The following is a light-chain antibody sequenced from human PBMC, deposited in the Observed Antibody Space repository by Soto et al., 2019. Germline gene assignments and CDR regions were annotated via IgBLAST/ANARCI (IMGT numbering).Light chain of an antibody. CDR1: SSDVGGYNY. V-gene: IGLV2-14*03. Sequence: ALTQPASVSGSPGQSITISCTGTSSDVGGYNYVSWYQHHPGKAPKLMIYDVSNRPSGVSDRFSGSKSGNTASLTVSGLQTEDEADYYCSSYTSTSTLVFGGGTKVTVL. CDR2: DVS. CDR3: SSYTSTSTLV. J-gene: IGLJ2*01.